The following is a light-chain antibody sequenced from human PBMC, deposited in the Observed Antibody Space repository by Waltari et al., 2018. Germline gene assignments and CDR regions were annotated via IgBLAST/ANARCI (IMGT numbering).Light chain of an antibody. CDR1: NIETKP. CDR2: DDA. Sequence: SYVLTQPPSVSVAPGQAATFTCEGINIETKPVPWYQQKAGQAPPLVVYDDADRPSGIPERFSGSNSGSTATLTISRVEAGDEADYFCQVWDTRSDHVVFGGGTKLTVL. V-gene: IGLV3-21*02. CDR3: QVWDTRSDHVV. J-gene: IGLJ2*01.